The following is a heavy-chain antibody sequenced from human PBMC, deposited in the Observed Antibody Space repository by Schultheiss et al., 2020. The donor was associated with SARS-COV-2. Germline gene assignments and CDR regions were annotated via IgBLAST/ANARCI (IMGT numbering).Heavy chain of an antibody. J-gene: IGHJ4*02. CDR2: ISSSSSYI. D-gene: IGHD4-23*01. CDR3: TTDADYGGNGDY. CDR1: GFTFSSYS. V-gene: IGHV3-21*03. Sequence: GGSLRLSCAASGFTFSSYSMNWVRQAPGKGLEWVSSISSSSSYIYYADSVKGRFTISRDNSKNTLYLQMNSLRAEDTAVYYCTTDADYGGNGDYWGQGTLVTVSS.